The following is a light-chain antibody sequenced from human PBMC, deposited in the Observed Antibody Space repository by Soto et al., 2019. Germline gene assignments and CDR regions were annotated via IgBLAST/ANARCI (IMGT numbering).Light chain of an antibody. Sequence: IVLTQSPGTLSLSPGERATLSCRASQTVSNSLLAWYQQKLGQSPRLLIYGASTRATGIPDRFIGSGSGTDFTLTISRLEPEDFAVYVCQQYGRAPITFGQGTRLEIK. CDR3: QQYGRAPIT. V-gene: IGKV3-20*01. CDR2: GAS. CDR1: QTVSNSL. J-gene: IGKJ5*01.